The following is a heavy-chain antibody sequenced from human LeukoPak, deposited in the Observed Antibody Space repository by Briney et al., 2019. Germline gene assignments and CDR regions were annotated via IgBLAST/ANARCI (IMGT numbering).Heavy chain of an antibody. V-gene: IGHV1-69*05. CDR2: IIPIFGTA. Sequence: SVKVSCKASGGTFSSYAISWVRQAPGQGFEWMGGIIPIFGTANYAQKFQGRVTITTDESTSTAYMELSSLRSEDTAVYYCARVMGSGSYYLFDYWGQGTLVTVSS. J-gene: IGHJ4*02. CDR3: ARVMGSGSYYLFDY. D-gene: IGHD1-26*01. CDR1: GGTFSSYA.